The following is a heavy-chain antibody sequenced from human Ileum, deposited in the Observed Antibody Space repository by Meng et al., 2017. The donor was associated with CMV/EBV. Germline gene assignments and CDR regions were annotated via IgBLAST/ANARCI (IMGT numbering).Heavy chain of an antibody. Sequence: QVLLQYTGPGRGKPSETSSLTCSISGGSITSYYWSWIRQPAGKGLEWIGRIYVSGSTNYNPSLKSRVTMSVDTSKNQFSLKLSSVTAADTAIYYCAKGTGVTDPFDYWGQGTLVTVSS. J-gene: IGHJ4*02. CDR3: AKGTGVTDPFDY. V-gene: IGHV4-4*07. D-gene: IGHD1-14*01. CDR2: IYVSGST. CDR1: GGSITSYY.